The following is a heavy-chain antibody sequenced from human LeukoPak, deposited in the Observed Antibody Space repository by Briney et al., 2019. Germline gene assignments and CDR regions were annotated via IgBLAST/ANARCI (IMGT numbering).Heavy chain of an antibody. D-gene: IGHD2-2*02. V-gene: IGHV4-31*03. J-gene: IGHJ4*02. CDR1: GVSISSGGYY. CDR3: ARAPVDIVVVPAAIWGYFDY. Sequence: SSETLSLTCTVSGVSISSGGYYWSWIRQHPGKGLEWIGYIYYSGSTYYNPSLKSRVTISVDTSKNQFSLKLSSVTAADTAVYYCARAPVDIVVVPAAIWGYFDYWGQGTLVTVSS. CDR2: IYYSGST.